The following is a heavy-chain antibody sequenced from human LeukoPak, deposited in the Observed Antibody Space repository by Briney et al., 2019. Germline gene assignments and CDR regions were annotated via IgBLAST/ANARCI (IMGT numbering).Heavy chain of an antibody. CDR2: INPNSGGT. Sequence: ASVKVSCKASGYTFTGYYMHWVRQAPGQGLEWMGRINPNSGGTNYAQKFQGRVTMTRDTSISTAYMELSRLRSDDTAVYYCAREIQLIAPLDYWGQGTLVTVSS. D-gene: IGHD5-18*01. V-gene: IGHV1-2*02. CDR3: AREIQLIAPLDY. J-gene: IGHJ4*02. CDR1: GYTFTGYY.